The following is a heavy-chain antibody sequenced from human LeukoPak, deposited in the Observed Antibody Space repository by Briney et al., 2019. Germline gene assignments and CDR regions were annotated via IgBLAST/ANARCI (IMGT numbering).Heavy chain of an antibody. V-gene: IGHV3-23*01. D-gene: IGHD3-16*02. J-gene: IGHJ4*02. Sequence: GGSLRLSCAASGFTFSSYAMSWVRQAPGKGLEWVSAISGSGGSTYYADSVEGRFTISRDNSKNTLYLQMNSLRAEDTAVYYCAKGLFMITFGGVIGDYWGQGTLVTVSS. CDR1: GFTFSSYA. CDR3: AKGLFMITFGGVIGDY. CDR2: ISGSGGST.